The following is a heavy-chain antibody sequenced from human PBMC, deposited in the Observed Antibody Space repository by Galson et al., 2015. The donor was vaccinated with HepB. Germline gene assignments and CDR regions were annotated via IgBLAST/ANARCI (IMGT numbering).Heavy chain of an antibody. CDR3: ARDYDFWSGDTYYCYGMDV. CDR2: IKQDGSEK. D-gene: IGHD3-3*01. Sequence: SLRLSCAASRFTFSRSSMSWVRQAPGKGLEWVANIKQDGSEKYYVDSVKGRFTISRDNAKNSLYLQMNSLRAEDTAVYYCARDYDFWSGDTYYCYGMDVWGQGTTVTVSS. J-gene: IGHJ6*02. CDR1: RFTFSRSS. V-gene: IGHV3-7*03.